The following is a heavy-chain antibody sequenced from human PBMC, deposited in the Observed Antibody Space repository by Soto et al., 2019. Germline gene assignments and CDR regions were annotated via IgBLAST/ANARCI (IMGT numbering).Heavy chain of an antibody. CDR1: GFTVSSNY. CDR2: IYSGGST. J-gene: IGHJ6*02. CDR3: ARDSSSGWYDYYGTDV. V-gene: IGHV3-53*01. D-gene: IGHD6-19*01. Sequence: GGSLRLSCAASGFTVSSNYMSWVRQAPGKGLEWVSVIYSGGSTYYADSVKGRFTISRDNSKNTLYLQMNSLRAEDTAVYYCARDSSSGWYDYYGTDVWGQGTTVTVSS.